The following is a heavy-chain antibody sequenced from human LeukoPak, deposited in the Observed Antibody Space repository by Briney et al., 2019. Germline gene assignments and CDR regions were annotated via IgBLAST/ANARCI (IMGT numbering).Heavy chain of an antibody. V-gene: IGHV4-59*12. Sequence: PSETLSLTCTVSGGSISSYYWSWIRQPPGKGLEWIGYIYYSGSTNYNPSLKSRVTISVDTSKNQFSLKLSSVTAADTAVYYCARDAPYYDYVWGSPWGQGTLVTVSS. CDR3: ARDAPYYDYVWGSP. J-gene: IGHJ4*02. CDR1: GGSISSYY. CDR2: IYYSGST. D-gene: IGHD3-16*01.